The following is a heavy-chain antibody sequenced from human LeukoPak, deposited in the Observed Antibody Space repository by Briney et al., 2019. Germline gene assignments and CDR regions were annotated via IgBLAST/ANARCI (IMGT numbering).Heavy chain of an antibody. Sequence: ASVKVSCKASGGTFSSYAISWVPQAPGQGLEWMGGIIPIFGTANYAQKFQGGVTITADESTSTAYMELSSLRSEDTAVYYCASSTYYYDSSGYEMGPYFDYWGQGTLVTVSS. D-gene: IGHD3-22*01. J-gene: IGHJ4*02. CDR3: ASSTYYYDSSGYEMGPYFDY. V-gene: IGHV1-69*01. CDR2: IIPIFGTA. CDR1: GGTFSSYA.